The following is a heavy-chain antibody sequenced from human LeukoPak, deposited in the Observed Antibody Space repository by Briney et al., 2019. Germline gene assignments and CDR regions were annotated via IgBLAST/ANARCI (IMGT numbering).Heavy chain of an antibody. CDR1: GYTFTGYY. CDR2: INPNNGGT. D-gene: IGHD2-2*01. Sequence: ASVKVSCKASGYTFTGYYIHWVRHWVRQAPGQGLEWMGWINPNNGGTNYAKKFLGRVTMTRDTSISTAYMELSRLRSDDTAVYYCARAVVPAAHDYWGQGTLVTVSS. V-gene: IGHV1-2*02. CDR3: ARAVVPAAHDY. J-gene: IGHJ4*02.